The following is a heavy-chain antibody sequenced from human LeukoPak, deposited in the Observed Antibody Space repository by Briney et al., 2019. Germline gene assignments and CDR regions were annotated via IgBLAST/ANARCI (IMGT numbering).Heavy chain of an antibody. V-gene: IGHV4-59*01. CDR1: GGSICSYY. D-gene: IGHD3-9*01. Sequence: SETLSLTCTVSGGSICSYYWSWIRQPPGKGLEWIGYIYYSGSTNYNPSLKSRVTISVDTSKNQFSLKLSSVTAADTAVYYCARGFDPDYWGQGTLVTVSS. J-gene: IGHJ4*02. CDR2: IYYSGST. CDR3: ARGFDPDY.